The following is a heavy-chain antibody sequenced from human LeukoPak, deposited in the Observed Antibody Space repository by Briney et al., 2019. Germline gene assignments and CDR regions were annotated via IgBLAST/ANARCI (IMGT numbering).Heavy chain of an antibody. D-gene: IGHD3-9*01. V-gene: IGHV3-33*01. CDR3: ARGPQDYDILTGSYYYYGMDV. Sequence: GGPLRLSCAASGFTFSSYGMHWVRQAPGKGLEWMAVIWYDGSNKYYADSVKGRFTISRDNSKNTLYLQMNSLRAEDTAVYYCARGPQDYDILTGSYYYYGMDVWGQGTTVTVSS. J-gene: IGHJ6*02. CDR1: GFTFSSYG. CDR2: IWYDGSNK.